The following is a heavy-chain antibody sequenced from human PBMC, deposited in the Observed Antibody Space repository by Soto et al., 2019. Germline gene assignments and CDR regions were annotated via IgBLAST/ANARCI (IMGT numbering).Heavy chain of an antibody. V-gene: IGHV1-24*01. D-gene: IGHD3-10*01. CDR1: GYTLTELS. J-gene: IGHJ3*02. CDR3: ATIYNWKLDGSGSNAFDI. CDR2: FDPEDGET. Sequence: ASVKVSCKVSGYTLTELSMHWVRQAPGKGLEWMGGFDPEDGETIYAQKFQGRVTMTEDTSTDTAYMELSSLRSEDTAVYYCATIYNWKLDGSGSNAFDIWGQGTMVTVSS.